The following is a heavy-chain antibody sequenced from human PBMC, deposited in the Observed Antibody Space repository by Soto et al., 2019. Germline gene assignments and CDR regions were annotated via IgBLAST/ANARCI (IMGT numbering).Heavy chain of an antibody. CDR1: GGTFSSYA. J-gene: IGHJ4*02. CDR2: IIPIFGTA. V-gene: IGHV1-69*01. Sequence: KISCKASGGTFSSYAISWVRQAPGQGLEWMGGIIPIFGTANYAQKFQGRVTITADESTSTAYMELSSLRSEDTAVYYCASLTTTDILTGYYFDYWGQGTLVTVSS. CDR3: ASLTTTDILTGYYFDY. D-gene: IGHD3-9*01.